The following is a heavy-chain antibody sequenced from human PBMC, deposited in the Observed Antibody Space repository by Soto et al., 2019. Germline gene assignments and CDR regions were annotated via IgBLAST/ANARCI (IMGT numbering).Heavy chain of an antibody. Sequence: EVQLVESGGGLVQPGGCLRLSCSASGFTFSNYDMHWVRQVTGKGLEWVSGITTAGDTYYPGSVKGRFTISREKAKNSLYLQMNSLRAGDTAVYYCARELHGGSYGMDVWGQGTTVTVSS. J-gene: IGHJ6*02. V-gene: IGHV3-13*01. CDR3: ARELHGGSYGMDV. CDR1: GFTFSNYD. CDR2: ITTAGDT.